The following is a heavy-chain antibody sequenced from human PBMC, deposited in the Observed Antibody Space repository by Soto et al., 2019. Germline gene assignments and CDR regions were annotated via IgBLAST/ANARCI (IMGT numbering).Heavy chain of an antibody. CDR3: ANVSSSSSGSSYYYYGMDV. Sequence: QVQLVESGGGVVQPGRSLRLSCAASGFTFSSYGMHWVRQAPGKGLEWVAVISYDGSNKYYADSVKGRFTISRDNSKNTLYLQITSLRAEATAVYYCANVSSSSSGSSYYYYGMDVWGQGTTVTVSS. D-gene: IGHD6-6*01. CDR1: GFTFSSYG. V-gene: IGHV3-30*18. J-gene: IGHJ6*02. CDR2: ISYDGSNK.